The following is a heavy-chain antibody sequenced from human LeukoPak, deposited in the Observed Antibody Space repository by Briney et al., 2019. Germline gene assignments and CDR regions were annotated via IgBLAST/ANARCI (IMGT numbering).Heavy chain of an antibody. J-gene: IGHJ4*02. Sequence: ASVKVSCKASGYTFTSYYMHWVRQAPGQGLEWMGIINPSGGSTSYAQKFQGRVTITADESTSTAYMELSSLRSEDTAVYYCARAHLGPYYYDSSTEEEYYFDYWGQGTLVTVSS. CDR2: INPSGGST. CDR1: GYTFTSYY. D-gene: IGHD3-22*01. CDR3: ARAHLGPYYYDSSTEEEYYFDY. V-gene: IGHV1-46*01.